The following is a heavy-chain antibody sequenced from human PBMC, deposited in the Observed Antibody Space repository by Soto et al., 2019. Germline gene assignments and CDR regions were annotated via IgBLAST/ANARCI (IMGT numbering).Heavy chain of an antibody. CDR3: ANDRGFLENKYYYYGMDV. D-gene: IGHD3-3*01. J-gene: IGHJ6*02. V-gene: IGHV3-30*02. CDR2: IRFDGSNK. Sequence: GGSLRLSCAASKSIFTGYGMHWVRQTPGKGLEGVAVIRFDGSNKHYADSVKGRFTISRDNSKNTLYLQMNSLRAEDTAVYYCANDRGFLENKYYYYGMDVWGQGTTVTVS. CDR1: KSIFTGYG.